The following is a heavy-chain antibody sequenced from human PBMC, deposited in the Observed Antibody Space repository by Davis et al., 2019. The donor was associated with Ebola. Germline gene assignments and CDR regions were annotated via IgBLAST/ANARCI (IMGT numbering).Heavy chain of an antibody. CDR1: GGSFSGYY. D-gene: IGHD2-8*02. Sequence: SETLSLTCAVYGGSFSGYYWSWIRQPPGKGLEWIGEINHSGSTNYNPSLKSRVTISVDTSKNQFSLKLSSVTAADTAVYYCARVYGYCTGGVCYGDWFDPWGQGTLVTVSS. V-gene: IGHV4-34*01. CDR3: ARVYGYCTGGVCYGDWFDP. J-gene: IGHJ5*02. CDR2: INHSGST.